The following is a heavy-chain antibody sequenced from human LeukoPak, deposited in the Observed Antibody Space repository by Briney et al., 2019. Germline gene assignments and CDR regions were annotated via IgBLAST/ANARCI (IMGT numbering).Heavy chain of an antibody. CDR2: IYYSGST. Sequence: KASETLSLTCTVSGGSISSYYWSWIRQPPGKGLEWIGYIYYSGSTNYNPSLKSRVTISVDTSKNQFSLKLSSVTAADTAVYYCARDQGYGRPSPYFDYWGQGTLVTVSS. J-gene: IGHJ4*02. D-gene: IGHD4-17*01. V-gene: IGHV4-59*01. CDR1: GGSISSYY. CDR3: ARDQGYGRPSPYFDY.